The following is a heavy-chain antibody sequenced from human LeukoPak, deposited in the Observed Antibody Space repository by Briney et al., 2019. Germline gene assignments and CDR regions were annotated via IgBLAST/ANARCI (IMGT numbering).Heavy chain of an antibody. V-gene: IGHV3-49*04. CDR3: ARAASYSYDSSGYYSDY. CDR2: IRTKAYAGTT. CDR1: GFTFGDYA. Sequence: GGSLRLSCTTSGFTFGDYAMSWVRQAPGKGLEWVGFIRTKAYAGTTEYAASVKGRFTISKDDSKSIAFLQMNSLKTEDTAVYYCARAASYSYDSSGYYSDYWGQGTLVTVSS. J-gene: IGHJ4*02. D-gene: IGHD3-22*01.